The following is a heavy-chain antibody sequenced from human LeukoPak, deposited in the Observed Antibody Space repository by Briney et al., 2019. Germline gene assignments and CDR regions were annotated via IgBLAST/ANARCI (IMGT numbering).Heavy chain of an antibody. V-gene: IGHV3-23*01. CDR3: AKGSSGYFFDL. J-gene: IGHJ4*02. Sequence: GGSLRLSCAASGFIFNNYGLVWVRQAPGKGLEWVSAISNDGGGTTYADFVKGRFSASRDNSKNTLFLQMNSLRAEDTALYYCAKGSSGYFFDLWGQGTLVTVSS. CDR2: ISNDGGGT. CDR1: GFIFNNYG. D-gene: IGHD3-22*01.